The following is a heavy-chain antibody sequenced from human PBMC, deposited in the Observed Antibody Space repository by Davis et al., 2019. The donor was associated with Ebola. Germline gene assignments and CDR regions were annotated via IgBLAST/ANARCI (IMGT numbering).Heavy chain of an antibody. J-gene: IGHJ4*02. V-gene: IGHV1-2*04. CDR2: INPNSGGT. Sequence: AASVTVSCKASGYTFTGYYMHWVRQAPGQGLEWMGWINPNSGGTNYAHKFQGWVTMTRDTSISTAYMELSRLRSDDTAVYYCARVGTVTTSFDYWGQGTLVTVSS. CDR1: GYTFTGYY. D-gene: IGHD4-17*01. CDR3: ARVGTVTTSFDY.